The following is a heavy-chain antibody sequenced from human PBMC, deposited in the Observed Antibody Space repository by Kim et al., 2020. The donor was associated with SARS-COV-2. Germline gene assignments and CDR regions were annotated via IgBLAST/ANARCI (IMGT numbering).Heavy chain of an antibody. CDR3: ARGSYGSPYAFDI. V-gene: IGHV1-3*01. Sequence: ASVKVSCKASGYTFTSYVMHWVRQAPGQRLEWMGWINAGNGNTKYSQNFQGRVTITRDTSASTAYMELNSLRSEDTAVYYCARGSYGSPYAFDIWGQGTMVTVYS. CDR2: INAGNGNT. D-gene: IGHD2-15*01. J-gene: IGHJ3*02. CDR1: GYTFTSYV.